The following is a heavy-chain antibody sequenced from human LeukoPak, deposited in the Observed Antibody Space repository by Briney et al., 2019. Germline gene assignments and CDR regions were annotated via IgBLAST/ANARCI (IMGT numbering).Heavy chain of an antibody. CDR2: IYYSGST. D-gene: IGHD5-12*01. J-gene: IGHJ4*02. V-gene: IGHV4-31*03. CDR1: GGSISSGGYY. CDR3: AREIVATASGFDY. Sequence: SQTLSLTCTVSGGSISSGGYYWSWLRQHPGKGLEWIGYIYYSGSTYYNPSLKSRVTISVDTSKNQFSLKLSSVTAADTAVYYCAREIVATASGFDYWGQGTLVTVSS.